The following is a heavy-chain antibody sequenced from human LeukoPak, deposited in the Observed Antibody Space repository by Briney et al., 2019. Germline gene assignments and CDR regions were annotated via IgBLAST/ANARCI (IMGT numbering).Heavy chain of an antibody. CDR3: ARASSVVVITTPLWY. V-gene: IGHV1-2*02. CDR1: GYTFTGYY. J-gene: IGHJ4*02. Sequence: ASVKVSCKASGYTFTGYYMHWVRQAPGQGLEWMGWINPNSGGTNYAQKFQHRVTMTRDTPISTAYMELSRLRTDDTAVYYCARASSVVVITTPLWYWGQGTLVTVSS. D-gene: IGHD3-22*01. CDR2: INPNSGGT.